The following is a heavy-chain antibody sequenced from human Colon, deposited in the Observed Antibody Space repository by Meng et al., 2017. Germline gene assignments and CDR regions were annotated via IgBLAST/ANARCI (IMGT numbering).Heavy chain of an antibody. V-gene: IGHV4-4*07. Sequence: SETLSLTCTVSGGSISSYDWNWIRQPAGKGLEWIGRIYPTGNTNYKPSLRSRVTISIDTSKNQLSLELNSVTAADTAVYYCASSAPGTRLRLQTWGQGKLVTVSS. J-gene: IGHJ4*02. CDR1: GGSISSYD. CDR3: ASSAPGTRLRLQT. CDR2: IYPTGNT. D-gene: IGHD6-13*01.